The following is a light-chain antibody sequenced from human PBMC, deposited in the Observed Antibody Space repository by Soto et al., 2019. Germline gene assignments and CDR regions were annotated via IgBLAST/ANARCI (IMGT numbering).Light chain of an antibody. V-gene: IGKV1-9*01. CDR1: QGISSY. Sequence: IQLTQSPSSLSASVGDRVTITCRASQGISSYLAWYQQKPGKAPKLLIYAASTLQSGVPSRFSGSGSGTDFTLTISSLQPEDFATYYCQKLNSYPHTFGGGTKVDVK. J-gene: IGKJ4*01. CDR2: AAS. CDR3: QKLNSYPHT.